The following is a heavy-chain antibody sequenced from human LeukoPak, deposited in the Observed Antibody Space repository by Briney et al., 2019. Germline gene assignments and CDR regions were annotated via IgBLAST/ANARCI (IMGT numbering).Heavy chain of an antibody. CDR1: GGSISSSNW. CDR3: ARSLLWFGELWVY. D-gene: IGHD3-10*01. V-gene: IGHV4-4*02. J-gene: IGHJ4*02. Sequence: SETLSLTCAVSGGSISSSNWWSWVRQPPGKGLAWIGEIYHSGSTNYNPSLKSRVTISVDKSKNQFSLKLSSVTAADTAVYYCARSLLWFGELWVYWGQGTLVTVSS. CDR2: IYHSGST.